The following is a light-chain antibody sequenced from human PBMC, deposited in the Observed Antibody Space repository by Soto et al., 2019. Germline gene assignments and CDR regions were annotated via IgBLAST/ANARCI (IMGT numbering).Light chain of an antibody. CDR3: QQRSNWPLLT. V-gene: IGKV3-11*01. J-gene: IGKJ4*01. Sequence: EIVLTQSPATLSLSPWEGATLSCRASQSVSSYLAWYQQKPGQAPRLLLYDASNRATGIPARFSGSGSGTDFTLTISSLEPEDFAVYYCQQRSNWPLLTFGGGTKVDIK. CDR2: DAS. CDR1: QSVSSY.